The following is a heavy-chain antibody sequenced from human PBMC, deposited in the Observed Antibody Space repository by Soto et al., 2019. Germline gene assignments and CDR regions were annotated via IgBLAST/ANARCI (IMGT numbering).Heavy chain of an antibody. J-gene: IGHJ4*02. D-gene: IGHD3-10*01. CDR1: GYSISSGCY. V-gene: IGHV4-38-2*02. CDR3: VRDLNYGLYYFDY. Sequence: SETLSLTCTVSGYSISSGCYWGWIRQPPGKRLEWIGSMYPTGSTYYNPSLKSRVTMSVDTSNNEFSLKLTSVTAADTAVYHCVRDLNYGLYYFDYWGQGTLVTVSS. CDR2: MYPTGST.